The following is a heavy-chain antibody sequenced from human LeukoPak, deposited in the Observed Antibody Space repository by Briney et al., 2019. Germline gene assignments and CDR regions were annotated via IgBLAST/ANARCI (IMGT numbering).Heavy chain of an antibody. CDR1: GLTFSNYN. J-gene: IGHJ4*02. Sequence: GGSLRLSCAASGLTFSNYNMNWVRQSPGKGLEWVSSISSGGSSIYYADSVKGRFTTSRDNAKNSLYLQMNSLRAEDTAVYYCARDLGGYYYDSHRWGQGTLVTVSS. CDR3: ARDLGGYYYDSHR. D-gene: IGHD3-22*01. V-gene: IGHV3-21*01. CDR2: ISSGGSSI.